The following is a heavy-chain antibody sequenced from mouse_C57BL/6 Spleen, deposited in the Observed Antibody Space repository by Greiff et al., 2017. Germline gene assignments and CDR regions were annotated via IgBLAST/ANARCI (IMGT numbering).Heavy chain of an antibody. Sequence: VQLQQSGTVLARPGASVKMSCKTSGYTFTSYWMHWVKQRPGQGLEWIGAIYPGNSDTSYNQKFKGKAKLTAVTSASTAYMELSSLTNEDSTVYYCTKTDYGSSYFDYWGQGTTLTVSS. CDR2: IYPGNSDT. D-gene: IGHD1-1*01. V-gene: IGHV1-5*01. J-gene: IGHJ2*01. CDR1: GYTFTSYW. CDR3: TKTDYGSSYFDY.